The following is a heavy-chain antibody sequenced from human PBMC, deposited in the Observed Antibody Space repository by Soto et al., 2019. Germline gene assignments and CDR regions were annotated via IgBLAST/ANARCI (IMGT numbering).Heavy chain of an antibody. Sequence: GGSLRLSCAASGFTFSSYAMSWVRQAPGKGLEWVSAISGSGGSTYYADSVKGRFTISRDNSKNTLYLQMNSLRAEDTAVYYCAKYRLRFLEWLLSSFDYWGQGTLVTVSS. CDR3: AKYRLRFLEWLLSSFDY. J-gene: IGHJ4*02. D-gene: IGHD3-3*01. V-gene: IGHV3-23*01. CDR1: GFTFSSYA. CDR2: ISGSGGST.